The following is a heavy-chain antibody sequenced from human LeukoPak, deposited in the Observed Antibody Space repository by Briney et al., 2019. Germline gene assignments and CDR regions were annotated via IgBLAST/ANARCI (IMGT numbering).Heavy chain of an antibody. CDR2: IYYSGST. J-gene: IGHJ2*01. D-gene: IGHD6-19*01. CDR3: ARGVTSAVADPSWYFDL. V-gene: IGHV4-39*07. Sequence: PSETLSLTCTVSGGSISSRSYYWGWIRQPPGRGLVWIGSIYYSGSTYYNPSLKSRVTISVDTSKNQFSLKLSSVTAADTAVYYCARGVTSAVADPSWYFDLWGRGTLVTVSS. CDR1: GGSISSRSYY.